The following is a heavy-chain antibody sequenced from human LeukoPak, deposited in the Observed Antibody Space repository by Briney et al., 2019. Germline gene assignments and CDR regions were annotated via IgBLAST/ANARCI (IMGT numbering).Heavy chain of an antibody. J-gene: IGHJ4*02. Sequence: GGSLRLSCAASGFSFSSYNMNWVRQTPGKGLEWVSSITSSSTYTFYADSVKGRFTISRDNARNSLYLQMNSLRAEDTAVYYCAKERYCSGGNCYPDDSWGQGTLVTVSS. CDR2: ITSSSTYT. CDR1: GFSFSSYN. D-gene: IGHD2-15*01. CDR3: AKERYCSGGNCYPDDS. V-gene: IGHV3-21*01.